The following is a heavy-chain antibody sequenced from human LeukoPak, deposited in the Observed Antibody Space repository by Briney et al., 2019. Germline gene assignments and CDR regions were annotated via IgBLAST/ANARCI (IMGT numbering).Heavy chain of an antibody. CDR3: ARDQYYDFWSGHRTFDY. J-gene: IGHJ4*02. Sequence: GGSLRLSCAASGFTVSSNYMSWVRQAPGKGLEWVSVIYSGGSTYYADSVKGRFTISRDNSKNTLYLQMNSLRAEDTAVYYCARDQYYDFWSGHRTFDYWGQGTLVTVSS. CDR2: IYSGGST. V-gene: IGHV3-53*01. D-gene: IGHD3-3*01. CDR1: GFTVSSNY.